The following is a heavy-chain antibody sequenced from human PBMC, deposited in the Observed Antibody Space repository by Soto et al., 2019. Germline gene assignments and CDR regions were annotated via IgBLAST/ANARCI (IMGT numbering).Heavy chain of an antibody. J-gene: IGHJ5*02. CDR3: ARVPGCSANGVWDYPGWFDP. Sequence: SETLSLTCTVSGGSISSGDYYWSWIRQPPGKGLEWIGYIYYSGSTYYNPSLKSRVTISVDTSKNQFSLKLSSVTAADTAVYSCARVPGCSANGVWDYPGWFDPWGQGTLVTVSS. CDR1: GGSISSGDYY. V-gene: IGHV4-30-4*01. CDR2: IYYSGST. D-gene: IGHD2-8*01.